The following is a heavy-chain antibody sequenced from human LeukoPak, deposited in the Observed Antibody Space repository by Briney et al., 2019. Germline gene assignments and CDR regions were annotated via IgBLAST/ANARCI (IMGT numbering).Heavy chain of an antibody. Sequence: GGSLRLSCAASGFTFSSYWMSWVRQAPGKGLEWVANIKQDGSEKYYVDSVKGRFTISRDNAKSSLYLQMNSLRAEDTAVYYCARESRGKYYGSGGYYTYYFDYWGQGTLVTVSS. CDR3: ARESRGKYYGSGGYYTYYFDY. V-gene: IGHV3-7*01. CDR1: GFTFSSYW. J-gene: IGHJ4*02. D-gene: IGHD3-10*01. CDR2: IKQDGSEK.